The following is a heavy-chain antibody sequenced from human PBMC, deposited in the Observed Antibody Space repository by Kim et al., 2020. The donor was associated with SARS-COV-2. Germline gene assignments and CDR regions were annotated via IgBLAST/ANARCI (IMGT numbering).Heavy chain of an antibody. J-gene: IGHJ4*02. Sequence: SETLSLTCTVSGGSISSYYWSWIRQPPGKGLEWIGYIYYSGSTNYNPSLKSRVTISVDTSKNQFSLKLSSVTAADTAVYYCARGPGELWPDYWGQGTLVTVSS. CDR3: ARGPGELWPDY. CDR2: IYYSGST. V-gene: IGHV4-59*01. CDR1: GGSISSYY. D-gene: IGHD3-10*01.